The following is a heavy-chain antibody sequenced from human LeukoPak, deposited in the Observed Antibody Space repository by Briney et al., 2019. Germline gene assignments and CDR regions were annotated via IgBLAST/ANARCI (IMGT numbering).Heavy chain of an antibody. D-gene: IGHD2-15*01. Sequence: TGGSLRLSCAASGFTFSNAWMSWVRQAPGKGLEWFGRIKSNSDGGTAEYGAPVKGRFTISRDDSKNTLYLQMNSLKTEDTAVYHCTTVTALLLWGLDVWGQGTTVTVSS. CDR1: GFTFSNAW. CDR3: TTVTALLLWGLDV. J-gene: IGHJ6*02. V-gene: IGHV3-15*01. CDR2: IKSNSDGGTA.